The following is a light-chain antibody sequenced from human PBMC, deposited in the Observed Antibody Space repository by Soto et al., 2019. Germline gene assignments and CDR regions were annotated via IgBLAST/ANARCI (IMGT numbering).Light chain of an antibody. J-gene: IGKJ1*01. Sequence: ITITQSPSSLSASVRDRVPLTCRASQSISNYLNWYQQKPGRAPKILIYAASSLQSGVPSRFSGGGSGTDFTLTITSLQPEDFATYYCQQSYSSPWTFGQGTKVDI. CDR2: AAS. CDR1: QSISNY. CDR3: QQSYSSPWT. V-gene: IGKV1-39*01.